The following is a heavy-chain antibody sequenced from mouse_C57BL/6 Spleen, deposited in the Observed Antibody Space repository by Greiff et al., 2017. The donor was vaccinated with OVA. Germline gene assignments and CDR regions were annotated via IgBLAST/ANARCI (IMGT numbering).Heavy chain of an antibody. CDR2: ISDGGSYT. V-gene: IGHV5-4*01. D-gene: IGHD1-1*01. Sequence: EVKVVESGAGLVKPGGSLKLSCAASGFTFSSYAMSWVRQTPEKSLEWVATISDGGSYTYYPDNVKGRFTISRDNAKNNLYLQLSHLKSEDTAMYYCARDLVITVRYYDYWGKGTTLTVAS. J-gene: IGHJ2*01. CDR1: GFTFSSYA. CDR3: ARDLVITVRYYDY.